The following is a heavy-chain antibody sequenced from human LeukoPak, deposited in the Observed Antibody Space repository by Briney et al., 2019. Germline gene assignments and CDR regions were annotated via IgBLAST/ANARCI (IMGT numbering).Heavy chain of an antibody. Sequence: PGGSLRLSCEVFGFTFSTSAMSWVRQAPGKGLEWVSAISGSGGSTYYADSVKGRFTISRDNSKNTLYLQMNSLRAEDTAVYYCAKGQRAAGTFDYWGQGTLVTVSS. V-gene: IGHV3-23*01. CDR1: GFTFSTSA. CDR3: AKGQRAAGTFDY. D-gene: IGHD6-13*01. CDR2: ISGSGGST. J-gene: IGHJ4*02.